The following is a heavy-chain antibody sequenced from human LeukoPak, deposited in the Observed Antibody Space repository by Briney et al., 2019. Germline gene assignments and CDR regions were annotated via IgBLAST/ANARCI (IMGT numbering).Heavy chain of an antibody. V-gene: IGHV4-34*01. Sequence: PSETLSLTCAVYGGSFSGFYWSWIRQPPGKGLEWIGEINHSGSTYYNPSLKSRVTISVDTSKNQFSLKLSSVTAADTAVYYCARVGLGELWLSYSIDYWGQGTLVTVSS. CDR3: ARVGLGELWLSYSIDY. CDR1: GGSFSGFY. D-gene: IGHD3-16*02. J-gene: IGHJ4*02. CDR2: INHSGST.